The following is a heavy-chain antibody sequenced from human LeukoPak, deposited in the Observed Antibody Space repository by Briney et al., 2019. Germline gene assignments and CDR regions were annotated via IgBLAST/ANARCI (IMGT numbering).Heavy chain of an antibody. V-gene: IGHV1-2*02. D-gene: IGHD5-18*01. J-gene: IGHJ6*03. Sequence: ASVKVSCKASGYTFTGYYMHWVRQAPGQGLEWMGWINHNSGGTNYAQKFQGRVTMTRDTSISTAYMELSRLRSGDTAVYYCAKGDTAMVGYYYYYYYMDVWGKGTTVTVSS. CDR3: AKGDTAMVGYYYYYYYMDV. CDR2: INHNSGGT. CDR1: GYTFTGYY.